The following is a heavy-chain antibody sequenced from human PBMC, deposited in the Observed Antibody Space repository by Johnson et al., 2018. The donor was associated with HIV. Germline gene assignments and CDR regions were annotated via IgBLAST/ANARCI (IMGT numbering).Heavy chain of an antibody. CDR1: GFTFSSYA. V-gene: IGHV3-30*04. CDR3: ARDLASSWYSSSSRGAFDI. J-gene: IGHJ3*02. D-gene: IGHD6-6*01. CDR2: ISYDGSNK. Sequence: QVQLVESGGGVVQPGRSLRLSCAASGFTFSSYAMHWVRQAPGKGLEWVAVISYDGSNKYYADSVNGRFTISRDNSKNTLYLQMNSLRAEDTAVYYCARDLASSWYSSSSRGAFDIWGQGTMVTVSS.